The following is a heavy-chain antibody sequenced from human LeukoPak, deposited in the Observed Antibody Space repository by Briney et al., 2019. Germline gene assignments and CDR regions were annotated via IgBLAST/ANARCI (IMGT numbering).Heavy chain of an antibody. CDR2: ISSSSSYI. CDR1: GFTFSSYS. J-gene: IGHJ6*03. Sequence: GGSLRLSCAASGFTFSSYSMNWVRQAPGKGLEWVSSISSSSSYIYYADSVKGRFTISRDNAKNSLYLQMNSLRAEDTAVYYCARETTVTTVREYYYYYYMDVWGKGTTVTISS. CDR3: ARETTVTTVREYYYYYYMDV. D-gene: IGHD4-11*01. V-gene: IGHV3-21*01.